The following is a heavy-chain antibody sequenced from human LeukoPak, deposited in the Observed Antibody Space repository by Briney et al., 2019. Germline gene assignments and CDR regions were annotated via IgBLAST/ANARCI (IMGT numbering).Heavy chain of an antibody. CDR3: ASSIVVVPAAMMYYFDY. D-gene: IGHD2-2*01. J-gene: IGHJ4*02. CDR1: RGTFSSYA. Sequence: ASVKVSCKASRGTFSSYAISWVRQAPGQGLKWMGRIIPILGIANYAQKFQGRVTITADKSTSTAYMELSSLRSEDTAVYYCASSIVVVPAAMMYYFDYWGQGTLVTVSS. V-gene: IGHV1-69*04. CDR2: IIPILGIA.